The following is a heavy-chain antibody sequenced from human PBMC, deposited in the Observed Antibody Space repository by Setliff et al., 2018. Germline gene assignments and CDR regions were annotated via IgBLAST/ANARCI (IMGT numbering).Heavy chain of an antibody. J-gene: IGHJ6*02. CDR3: ARDQWVRSPPLYFSYSMDV. CDR1: GGSIINSYY. CDR2: ISTSGNT. D-gene: IGHD5-12*01. V-gene: IGHV4-4*07. Sequence: PSETLSLTCTVSGGSIINSYYWSWIRQPAGKGLEWIGRISTSGNTNYNPPLKSRVTVSLDTSKNQFSLKLTSMTAADTAVYYCARDQWVRSPPLYFSYSMDVWGQGTTVTVSS.